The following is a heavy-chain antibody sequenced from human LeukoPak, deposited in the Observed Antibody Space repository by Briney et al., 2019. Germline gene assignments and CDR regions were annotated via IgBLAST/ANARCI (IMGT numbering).Heavy chain of an antibody. CDR1: GDSISSGYYY. J-gene: IGHJ4*02. CDR2: IFSSGKT. V-gene: IGHV4-61*02. D-gene: IGHD2-15*01. CDR3: ASGICSGSICHSVDD. Sequence: PSETLSLTCTVSGDSISSGYYYWSWIRQPAGEALEWIGRIFSSGKTNYNPSLRSRVTMSVDTSKNQFSLKLSSVTAADTAVYYCASGICSGSICHSVDDWGQGTLVTVSS.